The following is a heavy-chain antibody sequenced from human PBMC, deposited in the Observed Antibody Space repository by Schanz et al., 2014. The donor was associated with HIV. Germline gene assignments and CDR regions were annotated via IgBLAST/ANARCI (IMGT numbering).Heavy chain of an antibody. CDR2: IWYDGSNK. D-gene: IGHD5-18*01. Sequence: QVQLVESGGGVVQPGRSLRLSCAASGFTFRKSGMQWVRQAPGKGLEWVAVIWYDGSNKYYTDSVKGRFTISRDSSKNTLYLQMNSLRAEDTAVYYCARDAASHSYGSTMDVWGQGTTVTVSS. J-gene: IGHJ6*02. V-gene: IGHV3-33*01. CDR3: ARDAASHSYGSTMDV. CDR1: GFTFRKSG.